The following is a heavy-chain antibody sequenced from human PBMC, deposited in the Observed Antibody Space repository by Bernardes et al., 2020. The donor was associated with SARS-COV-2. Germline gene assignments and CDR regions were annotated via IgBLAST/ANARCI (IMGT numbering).Heavy chain of an antibody. Sequence: ASVKVSCKASGYTFTGYYMHWVRQAPGQGLEWMGWINPNSGDTNYAQKFQGWVTMTRDTSISTAYMELSRLRSDDTAVYYCARVGRSGSYYYYGMDVWGQGTTVTVSS. CDR2: INPNSGDT. CDR1: GYTFTGYY. J-gene: IGHJ6*02. D-gene: IGHD1-26*01. CDR3: ARVGRSGSYYYYGMDV. V-gene: IGHV1-2*04.